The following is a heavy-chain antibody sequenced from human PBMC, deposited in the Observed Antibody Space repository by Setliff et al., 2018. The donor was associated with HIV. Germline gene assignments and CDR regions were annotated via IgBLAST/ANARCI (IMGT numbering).Heavy chain of an antibody. CDR2: IYTNGYT. J-gene: IGHJ3*01. CDR1: GGSIRSGSYY. CDR3: ARAPPGIQNDAFDV. Sequence: PSETLSLTCTVSGGSIRSGSYYWTWIRQPAGKGPEWIGHIYTNGYTNYNPSLKSRVTISVDMSRDQFSLQLTSVTAADTAVYYCARAPPGIQNDAFDVWGQGTMVTVSS. V-gene: IGHV4-61*09.